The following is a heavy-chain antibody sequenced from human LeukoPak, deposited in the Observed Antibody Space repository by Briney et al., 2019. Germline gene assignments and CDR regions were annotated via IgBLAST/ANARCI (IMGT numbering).Heavy chain of an antibody. Sequence: GGSLRLSCAASGFTFSRYWMNWVRQAPGKGLEWVATIKGDGSGLAYVDSVEGRFTISRDNTKNSLYLQLNSLRVEDTAFYYCLKDDDHWKFDIWGQGTMVTVSS. J-gene: IGHJ3*02. CDR1: GFTFSRYW. V-gene: IGHV3-7*03. D-gene: IGHD1-1*01. CDR3: LKDDDHWKFDI. CDR2: IKGDGSGL.